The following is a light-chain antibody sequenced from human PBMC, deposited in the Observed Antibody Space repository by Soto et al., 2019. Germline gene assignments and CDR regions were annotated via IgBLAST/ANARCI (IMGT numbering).Light chain of an antibody. Sequence: EIVRTQSPATLSVSPGERYTLSCMASQSVSSNLAWYQQKPGQAPRLLIYGAYTRATGIPARFSGSGSGTEFSLTISSLQSEDFAVYYCQPYNNWPRTVGQGTKVDNK. J-gene: IGKJ1*01. CDR1: QSVSSN. V-gene: IGKV3-15*01. CDR3: QPYNNWPRT. CDR2: GAY.